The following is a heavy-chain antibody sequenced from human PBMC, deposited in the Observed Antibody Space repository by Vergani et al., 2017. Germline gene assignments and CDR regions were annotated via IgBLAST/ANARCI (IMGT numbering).Heavy chain of an antibody. D-gene: IGHD3-16*02. CDR1: GYTFTSYA. J-gene: IGHJ4*02. V-gene: IGHV1-3*01. CDR3: AGEWFYDYVWGSYRLRGGYYFDY. CDR2: INAGNGNT. Sequence: QVQLVQSGAEVKKPGASVKVSCKASGYTFTSYAMHWVRQAPGQRLEWMGWINAGNGNTKYSQKFQGRVTITRDTSASTAYMELSSLRSEDTAVYYCAGEWFYDYVWGSYRLRGGYYFDYWCQGTLVTVSS.